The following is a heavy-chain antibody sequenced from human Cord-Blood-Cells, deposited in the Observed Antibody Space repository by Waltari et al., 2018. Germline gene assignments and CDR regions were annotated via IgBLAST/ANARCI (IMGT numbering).Heavy chain of an antibody. Sequence: EVQLVETGGGLIQRGGSLRLSCAASGFTVSSIYLSLVRQAPGKGLAWVSVIYSGGSTYYADSVKGRFTISRDNSKNTLYLQMNSLRAEDTAVYYCAREVGIAARDYWGQGTLVTVSS. D-gene: IGHD6-6*01. CDR2: IYSGGST. CDR3: AREVGIAARDY. J-gene: IGHJ4*02. V-gene: IGHV3-53*02. CDR1: GFTVSSIY.